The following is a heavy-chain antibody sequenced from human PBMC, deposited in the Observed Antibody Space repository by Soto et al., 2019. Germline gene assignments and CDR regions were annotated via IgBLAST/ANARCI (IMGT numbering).Heavy chain of an antibody. Sequence: QVQLVESGGGVVQPGRSLRLSCAASGFTFSSYAMHWVRQAPGKGLEWVAVISYDGSNKYYADSVKGRFTISRDNSKNTLHLQMSSLRAEDTAVYYCASPDGTKDYDIVTAYDYWGQGTLVTVSS. CDR2: ISYDGSNK. D-gene: IGHD3-9*01. CDR1: GFTFSSYA. J-gene: IGHJ4*02. CDR3: ASPDGTKDYDIVTAYDY. V-gene: IGHV3-30-3*01.